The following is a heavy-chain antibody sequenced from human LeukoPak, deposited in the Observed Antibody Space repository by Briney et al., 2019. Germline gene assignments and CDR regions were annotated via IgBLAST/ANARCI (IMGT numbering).Heavy chain of an antibody. CDR1: GYTFTSHG. V-gene: IGHV1-18*01. J-gene: IGHJ6*02. Sequence: ASVKVSCKASGYTFTSHGISWVRQAPGQGLEWMGWISAYNGNTNYAQKLQGRVTMTTDTSTSTAYMELRSLRSDDTAVYYCASFTIFGVGNYYYGMDVWGQGTTVTVSS. CDR3: ASFTIFGVGNYYYGMDV. CDR2: ISAYNGNT. D-gene: IGHD3-3*01.